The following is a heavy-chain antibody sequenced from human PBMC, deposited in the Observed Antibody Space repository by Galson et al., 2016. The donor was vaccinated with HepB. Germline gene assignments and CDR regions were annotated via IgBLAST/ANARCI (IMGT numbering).Heavy chain of an antibody. CDR1: GFTFSRFD. J-gene: IGHJ3*02. Sequence: SLRLSCAASGFTFSRFDMHWVRQGPGKGPEWLSSITTESEYIYYADSVKGRFTISRDNARDSLYLQMSSLRAEDTAVYYCVRGGVTAIRIDAFDIWGQGTMVTVSS. D-gene: IGHD2-21*02. CDR2: ITTESEYI. V-gene: IGHV3-21*01. CDR3: VRGGVTAIRIDAFDI.